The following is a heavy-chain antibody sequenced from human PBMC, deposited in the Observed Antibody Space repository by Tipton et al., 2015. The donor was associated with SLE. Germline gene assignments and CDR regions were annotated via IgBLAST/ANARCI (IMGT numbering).Heavy chain of an antibody. Sequence: TLSLTCTVSGGSISSTNYYWSWIRQPAGRGLEWIGRIYSSGTTNYNPSLKSRVTISVDTSKKQFSLKLSSVTAADTAVYYCARVVKGSSWYWFDPWGQGTLVTVSS. CDR1: GGSISSTNYY. CDR2: IYSSGTT. V-gene: IGHV4-61*02. CDR3: ARVVKGSSWYWFDP. D-gene: IGHD6-13*01. J-gene: IGHJ5*02.